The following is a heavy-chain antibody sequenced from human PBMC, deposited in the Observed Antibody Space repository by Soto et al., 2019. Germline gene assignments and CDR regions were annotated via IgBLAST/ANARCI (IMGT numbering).Heavy chain of an antibody. J-gene: IGHJ4*02. Sequence: GASVKVSCKASGYTFTSYLMHWLRQAPGQRLEWMGWINGGNGDTKYSQKFQGRVTITRDTSASTAHMEVSSLRSEDTAVYYCARDLGTDIVATVAGYWGQGTLVTVSS. V-gene: IGHV1-3*01. CDR3: ARDLGTDIVATVAGY. D-gene: IGHD5-12*01. CDR1: GYTFTSYL. CDR2: INGGNGDT.